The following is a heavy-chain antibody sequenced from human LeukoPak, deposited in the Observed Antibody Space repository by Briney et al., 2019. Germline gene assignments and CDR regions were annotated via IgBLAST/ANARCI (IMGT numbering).Heavy chain of an antibody. CDR3: ARVDRYHYYLDV. V-gene: IGHV1-69*05. J-gene: IGHJ6*03. Sequence: SVKVSCKASGGTFSSYSITWVRQAPGQGLEWMGGIMPLFNTVNYAQQFQGRVTITTDESTSTAYMELSSLRFEDTAMYYCARVDRYHYYLDVWGKGTTVTVSS. CDR2: IMPLFNTV. CDR1: GGTFSSYS.